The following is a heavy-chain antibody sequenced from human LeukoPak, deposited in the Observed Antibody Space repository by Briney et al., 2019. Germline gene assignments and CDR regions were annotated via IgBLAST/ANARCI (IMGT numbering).Heavy chain of an antibody. CDR2: INHSGST. CDR1: GGSFSGYY. Sequence: SQTLSLTCAVYGGSFSGYYWSWIRHPPGKWLEWIVEINHSGSTNYNPSLKSRVTISVDTSKNQFSLKLSSLTAADTAVYYCARVGYSSTWIDYWGQGTLVTVSS. J-gene: IGHJ4*02. V-gene: IGHV4-34*01. CDR3: ARVGYSSTWIDY. D-gene: IGHD6-13*01.